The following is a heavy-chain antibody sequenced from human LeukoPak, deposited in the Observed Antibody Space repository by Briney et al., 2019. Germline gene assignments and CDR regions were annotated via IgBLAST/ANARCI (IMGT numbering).Heavy chain of an antibody. D-gene: IGHD6-13*01. V-gene: IGHV3-11*03. CDR1: GFTFSDYY. J-gene: IGHJ4*02. CDR3: ATSSYSSSWSIFDY. CDR2: ISSSSSYI. Sequence: PGGSLRLSCAASGFTFSDYYMSWIRQAPGKGLEWVSHISSSSSYINYADSVKGRFTISRDNAKNSLYLQMNSLRAEDTVVYYCATSSYSSSWSIFDYWGQGTLVTVSS.